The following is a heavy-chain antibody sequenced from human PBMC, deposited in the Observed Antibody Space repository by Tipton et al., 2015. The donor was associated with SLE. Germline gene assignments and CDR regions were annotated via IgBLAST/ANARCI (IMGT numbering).Heavy chain of an antibody. CDR1: GFTFSMYA. Sequence: SLRLSCAASGFTFSMYAAHWVRQAPGRGLEWVSVICSGGSTYYADSVKGRFTISRDNSKNTLYLQMNSLRTEDTAVYYCARGMECLLPLDYYYGMDVWGQGTTVTVSS. J-gene: IGHJ6*02. V-gene: IGHV3-53*05. D-gene: IGHD3-3*01. CDR2: ICSGGST. CDR3: ARGMECLLPLDYYYGMDV.